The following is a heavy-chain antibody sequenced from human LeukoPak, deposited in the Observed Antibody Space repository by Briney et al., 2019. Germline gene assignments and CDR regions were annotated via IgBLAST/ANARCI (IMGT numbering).Heavy chain of an antibody. Sequence: ASVKVSCKASGYTFTSYDINWVRQAAGQGLEWMGWMNPNSGNTGYAQKFQGRVTMTRNTSISTAYMELSSLRSEDTAVYYCARVQGQWLKWFDPWGQGTLVTVSS. D-gene: IGHD6-19*01. CDR3: ARVQGQWLKWFDP. CDR1: GYTFTSYD. V-gene: IGHV1-8*01. CDR2: MNPNSGNT. J-gene: IGHJ5*02.